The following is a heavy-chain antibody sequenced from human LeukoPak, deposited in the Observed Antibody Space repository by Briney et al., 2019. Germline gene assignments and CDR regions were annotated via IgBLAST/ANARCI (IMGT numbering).Heavy chain of an antibody. Sequence: GGSLRLSCAASGFTFSSYDMHWVRQAPGKGLEWVAVISYDGSNKYYADSVKGRFTISRDNSKNTLYLQMNSLRAEDTAVYYCAKDPKHSSGCWDYWGQGTLVTVSS. V-gene: IGHV3-30*18. CDR2: ISYDGSNK. CDR3: AKDPKHSSGCWDY. J-gene: IGHJ4*02. CDR1: GFTFSSYD. D-gene: IGHD6-19*01.